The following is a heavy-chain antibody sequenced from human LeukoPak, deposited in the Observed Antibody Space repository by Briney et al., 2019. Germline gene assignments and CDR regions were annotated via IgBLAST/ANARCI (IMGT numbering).Heavy chain of an antibody. D-gene: IGHD4-11*01. J-gene: IGHJ3*02. Sequence: SETLSLTCTVSGGSISSYDWSWIRQPAGKGLEWIGRIYTSGSTNYNPSLKSRVTMSVDTSKNQFSLKLSSVTAADTAVYYCESLYSNLDAFDIWGQGTMVTVSS. CDR1: GGSISSYD. V-gene: IGHV4-4*07. CDR3: ESLYSNLDAFDI. CDR2: IYTSGST.